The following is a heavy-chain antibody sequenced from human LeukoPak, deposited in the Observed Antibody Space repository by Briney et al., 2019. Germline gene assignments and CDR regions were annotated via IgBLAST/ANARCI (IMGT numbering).Heavy chain of an antibody. CDR1: GFSFSTYA. D-gene: IGHD3-16*01. CDR3: AKDLGRDY. J-gene: IGHJ4*02. V-gene: IGHV3-23*01. Sequence: GGSLRLSCEASGFSFSTYAMSWVRQAPGKGLEWVSGIVGGGGSTYYADSVKGRFTISRDNSKNMLYLQMNSLRAEDTAVYCCAKDLGRDYWGQGTLVTVSS. CDR2: IVGGGGST.